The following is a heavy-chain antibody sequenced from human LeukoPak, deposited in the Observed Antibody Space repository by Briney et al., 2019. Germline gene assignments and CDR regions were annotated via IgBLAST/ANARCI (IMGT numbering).Heavy chain of an antibody. D-gene: IGHD4-17*01. Sequence: PGGSLRLSCATSGFTFTYYWMNWIRQAPGKGLEWVANINQDGSEKYYVDSAKGRFTISRDYAKKSLYLQMNSLSAEDTAVYYCARGQVTTVTRLASFDIWGQGTMVTVP. J-gene: IGHJ3*02. CDR2: INQDGSEK. CDR1: GFTFTYYW. V-gene: IGHV3-7*04. CDR3: ARGQVTTVTRLASFDI.